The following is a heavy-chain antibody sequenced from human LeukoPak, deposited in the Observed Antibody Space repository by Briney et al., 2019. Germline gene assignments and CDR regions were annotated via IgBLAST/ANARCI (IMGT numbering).Heavy chain of an antibody. V-gene: IGHV1-46*01. Sequence: EASVKVSCKASGYTFTSYYMHWVRQAPGQGLEWMGIINPSGGSTSYAQKFQGRVTMTRDTSTSTVYMELSSLRSEDTAVYYCARAQAWDSSDPNWFDPWGQGTLVTVSS. CDR3: ARAQAWDSSDPNWFDP. CDR2: INPSGGST. CDR1: GYTFTSYY. J-gene: IGHJ5*02. D-gene: IGHD6-19*01.